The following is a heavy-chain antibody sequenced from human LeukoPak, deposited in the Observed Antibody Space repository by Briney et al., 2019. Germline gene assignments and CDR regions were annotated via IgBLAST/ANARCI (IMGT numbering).Heavy chain of an antibody. CDR1: GFTFSSYA. D-gene: IGHD5-18*01. Sequence: PGGSLRLSCAASGFTFSSYAMSWVRQAPGKGLEWVSAISGSGGSTHYADSVKGRFTISRDNSKNTLYLQMNSLRAEDTAVYYCARERRLWEDYYFDYWGQGTLVTVSS. CDR3: ARERRLWEDYYFDY. CDR2: ISGSGGST. J-gene: IGHJ4*02. V-gene: IGHV3-23*01.